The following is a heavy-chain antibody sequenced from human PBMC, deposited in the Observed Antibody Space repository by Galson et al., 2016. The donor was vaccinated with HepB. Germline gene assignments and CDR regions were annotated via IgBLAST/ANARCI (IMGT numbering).Heavy chain of an antibody. CDR3: GRVRGRLTDY. CDR1: GGSINSGNYY. CDR2: IFYTGSS. D-gene: IGHD3-10*01. J-gene: IGHJ4*02. V-gene: IGHV4-31*03. Sequence: TLSLTCTVSGGSINSGNYYWNWIRQHPVRGLEWIGYIFYTGSSHYNPSLESRVSMSVGTSKSQFSLRLTSVTAADTAVYFCGRVRGRLTDYWGQGTLVTVSS.